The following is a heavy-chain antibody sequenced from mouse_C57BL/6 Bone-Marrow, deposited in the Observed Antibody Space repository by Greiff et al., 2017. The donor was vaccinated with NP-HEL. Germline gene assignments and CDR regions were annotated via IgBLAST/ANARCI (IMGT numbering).Heavy chain of an antibody. J-gene: IGHJ3*01. CDR2: IYPRSGNT. Sequence: QVQLQQSGAELARPGASVKLSCKASGYTFTSYGISWVKQRTGQGLEWIGEIYPRSGNTYYNEKFKGKATLTADKSSSTAYMELRSLTSEDSAVYFCARWDSSASFAYWGQGTLVTVSA. D-gene: IGHD3-2*02. CDR3: ARWDSSASFAY. V-gene: IGHV1-81*01. CDR1: GYTFTSYG.